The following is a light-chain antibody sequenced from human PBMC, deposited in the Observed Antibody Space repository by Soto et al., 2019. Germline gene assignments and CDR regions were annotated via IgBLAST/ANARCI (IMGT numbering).Light chain of an antibody. Sequence: QSALTQPASVSGSPGQSVILSCTGTSSDVGTYNLVSWYQQHPGKAPKLIIYDVTKRPSGVSNRFSGSKSGSTASLTISGLQAEDEADYFCSSHAGSSVFVLFGGGTKLTVL. CDR2: DVT. V-gene: IGLV2-23*02. J-gene: IGLJ2*01. CDR1: SSDVGTYNL. CDR3: SSHAGSSVFVL.